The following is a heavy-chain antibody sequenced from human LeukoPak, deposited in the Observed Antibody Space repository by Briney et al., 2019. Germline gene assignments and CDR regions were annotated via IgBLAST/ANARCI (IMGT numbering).Heavy chain of an antibody. J-gene: IGHJ4*01. CDR3: ARDRGSSLWY. Sequence: GGSLRLSCAASGFVFSGYSMTWDRQAPGKGLEWVANIKHDGSEKYYADSVRGRFTISRDNARNSLFLQLNSLRADDTAVYYCARDRGSSLWYWGHGTLVTVSS. CDR2: IKHDGSEK. D-gene: IGHD6-13*01. CDR1: GFVFSGYS. V-gene: IGHV3-7*01.